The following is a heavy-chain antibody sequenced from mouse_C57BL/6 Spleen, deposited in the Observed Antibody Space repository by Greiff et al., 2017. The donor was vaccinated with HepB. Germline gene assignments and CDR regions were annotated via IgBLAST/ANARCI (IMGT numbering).Heavy chain of an antibody. D-gene: IGHD2-4*01. Sequence: EVQLQQSGPELVKPGASVKISCKASGYSFTGYYMNWVKQSPEKSLEWIGEINPSTGGTTYNQKFKAKATLTVDKSSSTAYMQLKSLTSEDSAVYYCARSAYYDYGGAMDYWGQGTSVTVSS. J-gene: IGHJ4*01. V-gene: IGHV1-42*01. CDR3: ARSAYYDYGGAMDY. CDR1: GYSFTGYY. CDR2: INPSTGGT.